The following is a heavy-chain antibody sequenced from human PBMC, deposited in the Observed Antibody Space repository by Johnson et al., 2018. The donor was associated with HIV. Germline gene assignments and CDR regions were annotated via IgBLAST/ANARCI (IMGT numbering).Heavy chain of an antibody. CDR3: ARDGPWLQSQRDAFDV. J-gene: IGHJ3*01. Sequence: VQLVESGGGLIQPGGSVRLSCAASGFTFSSYWMSWVRQAPGKGLEWVANIKQDGTEKYYVGSVKGRFTISRDNAKNSLYLQMNSLRAEDTAVYYCARDGPWLQSQRDAFDVWGRGTMVTVSS. V-gene: IGHV3-7*01. D-gene: IGHD5-24*01. CDR1: GFTFSSYW. CDR2: IKQDGTEK.